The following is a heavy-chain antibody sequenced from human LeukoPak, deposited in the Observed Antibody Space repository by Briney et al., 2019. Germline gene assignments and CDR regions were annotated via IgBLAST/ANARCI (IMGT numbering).Heavy chain of an antibody. CDR3: AREEGPSGIAAPDY. Sequence: GASLKVSCKASGYTFIAHYLHWVRQAPGQGLEWMGWINPNSGDTKYAQKFQGRVTITRDTSISTAYMELRSLRSDDTAVYYCAREEGPSGIAAPDYWGQGTLVTVSS. CDR2: INPNSGDT. D-gene: IGHD6-13*01. J-gene: IGHJ4*02. V-gene: IGHV1-2*02. CDR1: GYTFIAHY.